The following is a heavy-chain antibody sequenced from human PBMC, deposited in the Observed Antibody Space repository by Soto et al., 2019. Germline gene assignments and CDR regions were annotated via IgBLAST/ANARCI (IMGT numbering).Heavy chain of an antibody. CDR2: ISYDGRNK. CDR1: GFTFSSYG. CDR3: VKDGSSGWPYYYGLDV. D-gene: IGHD6-19*01. V-gene: IGHV3-30*18. Sequence: PGGSLRLSCAASGFTFSSYGMHWVRQAPGKGLEWVAVISYDGRNKYYADSVKGRFTIPRDNSKNTLYLQMSSLRAEDTAVYYCVKDGSSGWPYYYGLDVWGQGTTVTVSS. J-gene: IGHJ6*02.